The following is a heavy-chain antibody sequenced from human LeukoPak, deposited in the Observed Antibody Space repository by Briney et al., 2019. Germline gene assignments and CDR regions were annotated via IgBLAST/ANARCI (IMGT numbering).Heavy chain of an antibody. CDR1: GFTFSTFA. Sequence: PGGSLRLSCAASGFTFSTFAMIWVRQPPGKGLEWVSSIFQGGGEIHYADSVRGRFTIPRDNSKSILSLQMNSLRAEDTAIYYCATYRQVLLPFESWGQGTLVTVSS. J-gene: IGHJ4*02. D-gene: IGHD2/OR15-2a*01. CDR3: ATYRQVLLPFES. CDR2: IFQGGGEI. V-gene: IGHV3-23*01.